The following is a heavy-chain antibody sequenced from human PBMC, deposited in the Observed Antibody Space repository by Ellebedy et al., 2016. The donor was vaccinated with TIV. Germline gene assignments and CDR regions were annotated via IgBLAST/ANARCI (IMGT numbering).Heavy chain of an antibody. CDR3: VRALKYCGGDCTYKFDF. D-gene: IGHD2-21*02. CDR1: GFSLTNIIMG. CDR2: IFSNDEK. V-gene: IGHV2-26*01. Sequence: SGPTLVKPKETLTLTCTVSGFSLTNIIMGVSWIRQPPGKALEWLAHIFSNDEKSYSTSLEARRSISKDTAKSQVVLTVASMDPVDTATYYCVRALKYCGGDCTYKFDFWGQGALVTVSS. J-gene: IGHJ4*02.